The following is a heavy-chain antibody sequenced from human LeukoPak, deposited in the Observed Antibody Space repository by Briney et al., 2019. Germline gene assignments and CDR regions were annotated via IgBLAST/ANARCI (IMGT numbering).Heavy chain of an antibody. V-gene: IGHV4-34*01. CDR1: GGSFSGYY. CDR2: INHSGST. J-gene: IGHJ5*02. CDR3: ARGITGLSRFDP. Sequence: PSETLSLTCAVYGGSFSGYYWSWIRQPPGKGLEWIGEINHSGSTNYNPSLKSRVTISVDTSKNQFSLKLSSVTAADTAVYYCARGITGLSRFDPWGQGTLVTVSS. D-gene: IGHD1-20*01.